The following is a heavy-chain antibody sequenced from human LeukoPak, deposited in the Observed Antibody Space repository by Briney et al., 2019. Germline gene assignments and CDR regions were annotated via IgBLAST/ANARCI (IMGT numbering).Heavy chain of an antibody. V-gene: IGHV4-38-2*01. Sequence: SETLSLTCAVSSYSISSGYYWGWIRQPPGKGLEWIGSFYHSGSTYYNPSLKGRVTISVETSKNQFSLKLSSVTAADTAVYYCARREAVAGIGAFDIWGQGTMVTVSS. CDR2: FYHSGST. D-gene: IGHD6-19*01. CDR1: SYSISSGYY. J-gene: IGHJ3*02. CDR3: ARREAVAGIGAFDI.